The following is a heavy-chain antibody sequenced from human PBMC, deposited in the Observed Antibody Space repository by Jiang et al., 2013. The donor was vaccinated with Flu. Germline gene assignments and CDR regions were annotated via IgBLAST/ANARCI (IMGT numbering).Heavy chain of an antibody. CDR1: GFTFSSYS. V-gene: IGHV3-21*01. CDR2: ISSSSSYI. CDR3: ARELRHYDILTGYYYGMDV. Sequence: AASGFTFSSYSMNWVRQXPGKGLEWVSSISSSSSYIYYADSVKGRFTISRDNAKNSLYLQMNSLRAEDTAVYYCARELRHYDILTGYYYGMDVWGQGTTVTVSS. J-gene: IGHJ6*02. D-gene: IGHD3-9*01.